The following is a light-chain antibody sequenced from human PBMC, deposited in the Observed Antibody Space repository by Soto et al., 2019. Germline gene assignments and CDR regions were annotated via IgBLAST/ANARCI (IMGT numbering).Light chain of an antibody. CDR2: WAS. CDR3: QQYYTTPLT. V-gene: IGKV4-1*01. Sequence: DIVMTQSPDSLAVSLGERATINCKSSQRGLYSSNNKNYLAWYQQKPGQPPKLLIYWASTRESGVPDRFSGSGSGTDFTLTINSLQAEDVAVYYCQQYYTTPLTFGGGTKVEIK. J-gene: IGKJ4*01. CDR1: QRGLYSSNNKNY.